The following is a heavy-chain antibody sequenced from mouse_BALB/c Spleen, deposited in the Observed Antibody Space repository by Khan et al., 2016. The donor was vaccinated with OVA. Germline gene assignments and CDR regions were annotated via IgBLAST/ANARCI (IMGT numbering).Heavy chain of an antibody. Sequence: QVQLQQPGAELVKPGASVKLSCKASGYTLTRYYMYWVKQRPGQGLEWIGGIYPSTGYSNINEKFKNKATLTVDKSSTTAYMQLSSLTAEDAAVYYGTRDYGDDYFDYWGQGTTLTVSS. CDR3: TRDYGDDYFDY. CDR1: GYTLTRYY. D-gene: IGHD1-2*01. J-gene: IGHJ2*01. V-gene: IGHV1S81*02. CDR2: IYPSTGYS.